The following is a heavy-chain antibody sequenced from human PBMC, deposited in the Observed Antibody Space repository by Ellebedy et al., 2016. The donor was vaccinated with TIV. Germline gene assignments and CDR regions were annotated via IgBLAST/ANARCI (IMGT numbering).Heavy chain of an antibody. D-gene: IGHD3-9*01. CDR2: IFPADSDT. J-gene: IGHJ4*02. CDR1: GYSITSYW. CDR3: ARTDMTGSTRVIDF. Sequence: KVSCKASGYSITSYWIVWVRHMPGTGLEWMGIIFPADSDTRYSPSFAGLVTISADKSTSTAYLQWSSLKASDTAMYYCARTDMTGSTRVIDFWGQGTLVTVSS. V-gene: IGHV5-51*01.